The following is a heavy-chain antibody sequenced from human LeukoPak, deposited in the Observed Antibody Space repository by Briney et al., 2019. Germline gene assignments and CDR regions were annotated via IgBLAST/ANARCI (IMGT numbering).Heavy chain of an antibody. CDR2: IYYSGST. J-gene: IGHJ4*02. V-gene: IGHV4-59*01. CDR1: GGSISSYY. CDR3: AGNPYGSGSYYFY. Sequence: SETLSLTCTVSGGSISSYYWSWIRQPPGKGLEWIGYIYYSGSTNYNPSLKSRVTISVDTSKNQFSLKLSSVTAADTAVYYCAGNPYGSGSYYFYWGQGTLVTVSS. D-gene: IGHD3-10*01.